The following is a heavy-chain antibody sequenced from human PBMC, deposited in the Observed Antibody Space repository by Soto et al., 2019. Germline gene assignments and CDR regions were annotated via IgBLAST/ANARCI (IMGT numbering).Heavy chain of an antibody. V-gene: IGHV3-21*01. D-gene: IGHD1-26*01. CDR3: LSDGLGWEILRCQQTDH. CDR2: ISSSSSYI. J-gene: IGHJ4*02. CDR1: GFTFSSYS. Sequence: GGSLRLACAASGFTFSSYSMNWVRQAPGKGLERVSSISSSSSYIYYADSVKGRFTISRDNAKNSLYLQMNSLRAEDTAVYYFLSDGLGWEILRCQQTDHWGQGTLVTVSS.